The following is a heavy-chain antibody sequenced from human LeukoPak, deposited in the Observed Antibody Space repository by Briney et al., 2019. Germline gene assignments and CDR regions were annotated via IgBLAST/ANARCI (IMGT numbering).Heavy chain of an antibody. Sequence: SQTLSLTCAVSGGSISSGGYSWSWIRQPPGKGLEWIGEIYHSGSTNYNPSLKSRVTISVDKSKNQFSLKLSSVTAADTAVYYCARVLMVRGVISLDYWGQGTLVTVSS. V-gene: IGHV4-30-2*01. CDR1: GGSISSGGYS. J-gene: IGHJ4*02. CDR2: IYHSGST. CDR3: ARVLMVRGVISLDY. D-gene: IGHD3-10*01.